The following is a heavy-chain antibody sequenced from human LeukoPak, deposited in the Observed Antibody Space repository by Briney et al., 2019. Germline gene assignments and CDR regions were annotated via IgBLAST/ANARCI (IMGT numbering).Heavy chain of an antibody. CDR1: GFTFDHYD. CDR3: ARDPFCSGTAGCYFEDWFDP. V-gene: IGHV3-20*04. CDR2: ITWNGDKT. J-gene: IGHJ5*02. D-gene: IGHD2-15*01. Sequence: RPGGSLRLSCAGSGFTFDHYDMSWIRQVPGKGLEWVSGITWNGDKTGYADSVKGRFAISRDNTKNSLYLQMSSLRAEDTALYYCARDPFCSGTAGCYFEDWFDPWGPGTLVTVSS.